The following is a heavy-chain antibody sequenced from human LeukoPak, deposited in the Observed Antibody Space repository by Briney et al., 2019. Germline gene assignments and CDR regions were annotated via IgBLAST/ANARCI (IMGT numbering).Heavy chain of an antibody. J-gene: IGHJ4*02. CDR3: ARAGYSNPDY. V-gene: IGHV4-34*01. D-gene: IGHD6-13*01. CDR2: INHSGST. Sequence: NASETLSLTCAVYGGSFSGYYWSWIRQPPGKGLEWIGEINHSGSTNYNPSLKSRVTISVDTSKNQFSLKLSSVTAADTAVYYCARAGYSNPDYWGQGTLVTVSS. CDR1: GGSFSGYY.